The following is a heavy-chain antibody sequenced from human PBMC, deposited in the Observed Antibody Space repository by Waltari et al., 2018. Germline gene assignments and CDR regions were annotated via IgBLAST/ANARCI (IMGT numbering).Heavy chain of an antibody. Sequence: QLRLQESAPGLVQPSETLSLTCTVSGGSISSSSYYWGCIRQPPGKGLEWIGSIYYSGSTYYNPSLKSRVTISVDTSKNQFSLKLSSVTAADTAVYYCARHVGVGATSPFDYWGQGTLVTVSS. CDR3: ARHVGVGATSPFDY. CDR2: IYYSGST. V-gene: IGHV4-39*01. J-gene: IGHJ4*02. D-gene: IGHD1-26*01. CDR1: GGSISSSSYY.